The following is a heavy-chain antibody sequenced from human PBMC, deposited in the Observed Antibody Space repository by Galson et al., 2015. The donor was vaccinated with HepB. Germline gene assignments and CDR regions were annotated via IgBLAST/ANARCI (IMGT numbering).Heavy chain of an antibody. CDR2: RSYDGINK. Sequence: SLRLSCAGSGFTFRNYGMHWVRQAPGKGLEWVAVRSYDGINKYYADSVKGRFTISSDDSENTLFLQMNDLRADDTAVYYCAKDRYDHTFEYWGQGTLVIVSS. CDR3: AKDRYDHTFEY. V-gene: IGHV3-30*18. CDR1: GFTFRNYG. D-gene: IGHD5-12*01. J-gene: IGHJ4*02.